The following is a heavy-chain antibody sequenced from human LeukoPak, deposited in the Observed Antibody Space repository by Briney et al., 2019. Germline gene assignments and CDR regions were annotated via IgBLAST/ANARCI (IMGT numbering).Heavy chain of an antibody. V-gene: IGHV4-34*01. J-gene: IGHJ5*02. CDR1: GESFSGYY. CDR3: ARGASTGWFDP. D-gene: IGHD2-2*01. Sequence: SETLSLTCAVYGESFSGYYWSWIRQPPGKGLERIGEINHSGSTNYNPSLKSRVTISVDTSKNQFSLKLSSVTAADTAVYYCARGASTGWFDPWGQGTLVTVSS. CDR2: INHSGST.